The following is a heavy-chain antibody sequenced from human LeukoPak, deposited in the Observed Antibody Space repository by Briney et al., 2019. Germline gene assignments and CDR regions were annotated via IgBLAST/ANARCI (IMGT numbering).Heavy chain of an antibody. D-gene: IGHD5-24*01. V-gene: IGHV4-38-2*02. CDR2: IYHSGST. Sequence: SETLSLTCAVSGYSISSGYYWGWIRQPPGKGLEWIGSIYHSGSTYYNPSLKSRVTISVDTSKNQFSLKLSSVTAAGTAVYYCARDRYNQVDYWGQGTLVTVSS. J-gene: IGHJ4*02. CDR1: GYSISSGYY. CDR3: ARDRYNQVDY.